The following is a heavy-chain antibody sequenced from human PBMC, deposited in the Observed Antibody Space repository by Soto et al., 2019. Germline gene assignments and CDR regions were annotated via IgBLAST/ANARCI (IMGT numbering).Heavy chain of an antibody. CDR3: ARGLHSLFDY. Sequence: PGGSLRLSCAASGFTFSNYGMHWARQAPGKGLEWVAVIWYDGNNKYYADSVKGRFTISRVNSNNTLYVQMTSLRAEDTAVYYCARGLHSLFDYWGQGTLVTVSS. J-gene: IGHJ4*02. D-gene: IGHD2-21*01. CDR1: GFTFSNYG. CDR2: IWYDGNNK. V-gene: IGHV3-33*01.